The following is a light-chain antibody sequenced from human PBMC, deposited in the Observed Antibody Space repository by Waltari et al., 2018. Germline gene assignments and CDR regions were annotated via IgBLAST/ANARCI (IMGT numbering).Light chain of an antibody. CDR2: KAS. V-gene: IGKV1-5*03. CDR3: QQYNSYWT. J-gene: IGKJ1*01. CDR1: QSISSW. Sequence: IQMTQSPSTLSASVGDRFTLTCRASQSISSWLAWYQQKPGKAPKLLIYKASSLESGVPSRFSGSGSGTEFTLTISSLQPDDFATYYCQQYNSYWTFGQGTKVEIK.